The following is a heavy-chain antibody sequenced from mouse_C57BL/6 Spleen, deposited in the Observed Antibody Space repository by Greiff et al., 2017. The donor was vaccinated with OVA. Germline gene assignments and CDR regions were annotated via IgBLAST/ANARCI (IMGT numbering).Heavy chain of an antibody. J-gene: IGHJ3*01. CDR3: AGHGFAY. CDR2: ISSGSSTI. Sequence: EVKRVESGGGLVKPGGSLKLSCAASGFTFSDYGMHWVRQAPEKGLEWVAYISSGSSTIYYADTVKGRFTMSRDNAKNTLFLQLTSLSSEDTAMYYCAGHGFAYWGQGTLVTVSA. V-gene: IGHV5-17*01. CDR1: GFTFSDYG.